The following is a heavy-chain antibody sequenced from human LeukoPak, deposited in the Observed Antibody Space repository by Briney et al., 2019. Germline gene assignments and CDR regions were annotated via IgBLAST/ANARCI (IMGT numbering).Heavy chain of an antibody. J-gene: IGHJ4*02. D-gene: IGHD2-2*01. V-gene: IGHV1-69*04. Sequence: SVKVSCKASGGTFSSYAISWVRQAPGQGLEWMGRIIPILGIANYAQKFQGRVTITADKSTSTAYMELSSLRSEDTAVYYCARDPLSTRASRAGYWGQGPLVTVSS. CDR3: ARDPLSTRASRAGY. CDR2: IIPILGIA. CDR1: GGTFSSYA.